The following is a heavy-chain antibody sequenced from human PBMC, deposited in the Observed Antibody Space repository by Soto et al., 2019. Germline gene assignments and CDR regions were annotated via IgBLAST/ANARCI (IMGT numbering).Heavy chain of an antibody. CDR2: ISSSSSYT. CDR1: GFTFTDYY. D-gene: IGHD6-19*01. CDR3: ARDRGTVAGMFDY. V-gene: IGHV3-11*05. J-gene: IGHJ4*02. Sequence: QVQLVESGGGLVKPGGSLRLSCAASGFTFTDYYMSWIRQAPGKGLEWVSYISSSSSYTDYADSVKGRFSLSRDNAKNSLYLQMNSLGAEDTAVYYCARDRGTVAGMFDYWGQGTLVTVSS.